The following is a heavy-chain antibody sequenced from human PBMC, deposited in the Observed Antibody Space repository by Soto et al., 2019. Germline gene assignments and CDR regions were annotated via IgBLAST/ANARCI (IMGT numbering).Heavy chain of an antibody. V-gene: IGHV4-39*01. D-gene: IGHD3-22*01. Sequence: QLQLQESGPGLVKPSETLSLTCTVSGGSISSSSYYWGWIRQPPGKGLEWIGSIYYSGSTYYNPSLKSRVTISVDTSKNQFSLKLSSVTAADTAVYYCARHEGTYDSSGYYFEVNWFDPWGQGTLVTVSS. CDR2: IYYSGST. CDR1: GGSISSSSYY. J-gene: IGHJ5*02. CDR3: ARHEGTYDSSGYYFEVNWFDP.